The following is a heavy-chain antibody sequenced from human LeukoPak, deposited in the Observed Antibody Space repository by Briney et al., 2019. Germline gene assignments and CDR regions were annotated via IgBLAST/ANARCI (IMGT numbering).Heavy chain of an antibody. CDR3: AREYSYDSSGCRFDY. V-gene: IGHV3-23*01. CDR2: ISGSGGST. CDR1: GLTFSSYA. Sequence: GGSLRLSCAASGLTFSSYAMSWVRQAPGKGLEWVSGISGSGGSTYYTDSVKGRFTISRDNSKNTVYLQMNSLRAEDTAVYYCAREYSYDSSGCRFDYWGQGTLVTVSS. J-gene: IGHJ4*02. D-gene: IGHD3-22*01.